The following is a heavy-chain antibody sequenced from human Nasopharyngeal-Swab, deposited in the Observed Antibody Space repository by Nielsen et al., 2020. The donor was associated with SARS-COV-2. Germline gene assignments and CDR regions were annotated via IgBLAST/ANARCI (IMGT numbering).Heavy chain of an antibody. J-gene: IGHJ4*02. D-gene: IGHD3/OR15-3a*01. V-gene: IGHV1-69*19. Sequence: WVRQAPGQGLEWMGGIIPIFGTANYAQKFQGRVTITVDESTSTAYMELSSLRSEDTAVYYCARDPLGTNYFDYWGQGTLVTVSS. CDR3: ARDPLGTNYFDY. CDR2: IIPIFGTA.